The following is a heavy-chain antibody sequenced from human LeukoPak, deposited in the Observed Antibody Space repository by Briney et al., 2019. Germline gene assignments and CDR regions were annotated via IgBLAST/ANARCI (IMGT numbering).Heavy chain of an antibody. CDR3: TRYQYTDDLYYDFWSGYYTRAIDY. CDR1: GFTFSSYS. J-gene: IGHJ4*02. V-gene: IGHV3-21*03. CDR2: ISSSSSYI. D-gene: IGHD3-3*01. Sequence: GGSLRLSCAASGFTFSSYSMNWVRQAPGKGLEWVSSISSSSSYIYYADSVKGRFTISRDNAKSSLYLQMNSLKTEDTAVYYCTRYQYTDDLYYDFWSGYYTRAIDYWGQGTLVTFSS.